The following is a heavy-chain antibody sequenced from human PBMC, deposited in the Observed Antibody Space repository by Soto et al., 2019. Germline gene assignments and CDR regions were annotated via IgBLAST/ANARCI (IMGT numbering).Heavy chain of an antibody. D-gene: IGHD3-22*01. J-gene: IGHJ3*02. Sequence: PGESLKISCKASGYSFSFYWIGWVRQMPGKGLEWMAIIYPDDSDIRYSPSFEAHVTISADKSTSTAFLQWSSLKASDTAMYYCATAYVHDFENSNYYRDAFDIWGQGTLVTVSS. CDR1: GYSFSFYW. CDR3: ATAYVHDFENSNYYRDAFDI. V-gene: IGHV5-51*01. CDR2: IYPDDSDI.